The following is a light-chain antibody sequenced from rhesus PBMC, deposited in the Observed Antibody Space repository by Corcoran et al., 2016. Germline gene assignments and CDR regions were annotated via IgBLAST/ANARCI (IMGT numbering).Light chain of an antibody. V-gene: IGKV3-42*01. Sequence: EIVLTQSPTSMAVSQGERVTISCTASSSVSTSYLHWYQQKPGFPPRLLVYRTSSLASGVPARFSGSGYGTSYTLTISSMEAEDAANYYCQQGNSIPWTFGQGTKVEIK. CDR1: SSVSTS. CDR2: RTS. J-gene: IGKJ1*01. CDR3: QQGNSIPWT.